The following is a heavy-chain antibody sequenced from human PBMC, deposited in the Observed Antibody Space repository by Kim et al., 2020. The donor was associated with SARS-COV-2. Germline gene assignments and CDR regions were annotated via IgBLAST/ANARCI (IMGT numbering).Heavy chain of an antibody. V-gene: IGHV4-39*01. D-gene: IGHD3-3*01. CDR2: IYYSGST. CDR3: ARQPTGPYDFWSGSPYYFDD. J-gene: IGHJ4*02. Sequence: SETLSLTCTVSGGSISSSSYYWGWIRQPPGKGLEWIGSIYYSGSTYYNPSLKSRVTISVDTSKNQFSLKLSSVTAADTAVYYCARQPTGPYDFWSGSPYYFDDWGQGTLVTVSS. CDR1: GGSISSSSYY.